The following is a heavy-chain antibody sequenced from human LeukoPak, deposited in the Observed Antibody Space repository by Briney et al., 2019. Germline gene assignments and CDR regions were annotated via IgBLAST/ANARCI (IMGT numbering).Heavy chain of an antibody. D-gene: IGHD3-22*01. Sequence: GASVKVSCKASGYTFTGYYMHWVRQAPGQGLKWMGWINPNSGGTNYAQKFQGRVTMTRDTSISTAYMELSSLRVDDTAVYYCAKVNYYHPYFWGQGTLVTVSS. J-gene: IGHJ4*02. CDR3: AKVNYYHPYF. CDR2: INPNSGGT. CDR1: GYTFTGYY. V-gene: IGHV1-2*02.